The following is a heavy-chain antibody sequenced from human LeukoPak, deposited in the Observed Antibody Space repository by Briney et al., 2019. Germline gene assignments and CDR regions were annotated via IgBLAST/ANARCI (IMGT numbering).Heavy chain of an antibody. Sequence: PGGSLTLSCAASGLTFSSYWMSWLRQAPGKGLEWVANIKQDGSEKYYVDSVKGRFTISRDNAKNSLYLQMNSLRAEDTAVYYCARDFRFLEDYLGQGTLVTVSS. D-gene: IGHD3-3*01. CDR1: GLTFSSYW. CDR3: ARDFRFLEDY. CDR2: IKQDGSEK. V-gene: IGHV3-7*01. J-gene: IGHJ4*02.